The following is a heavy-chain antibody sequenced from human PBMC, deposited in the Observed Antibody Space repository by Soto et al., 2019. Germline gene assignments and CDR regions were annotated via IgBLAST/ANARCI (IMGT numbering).Heavy chain of an antibody. D-gene: IGHD1-26*01. J-gene: IGHJ5*02. CDR3: ARGVGTSWFDP. Sequence: QVQLVQPGTELRSPGASVKVSCGASGYTFIAHYVHWVRQAPGQGLEWMGWMNSKTGDTLVAQKFQAGXTXTXXTSINTAFMELSRVTSDDTATYYCARGVGTSWFDPWGQGTLVIVSS. CDR2: MNSKTGDT. CDR1: GYTFIAHY. V-gene: IGHV1-2*02.